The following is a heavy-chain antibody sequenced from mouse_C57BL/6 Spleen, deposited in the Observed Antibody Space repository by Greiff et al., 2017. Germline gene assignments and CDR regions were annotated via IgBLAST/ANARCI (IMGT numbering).Heavy chain of an antibody. V-gene: IGHV1-50*01. D-gene: IGHD1-1*01. CDR1: GYTFTSYW. J-gene: IGHJ2*01. Sequence: QVQLQQPGAELVKPGASVTLSCTASGYTFTSYWMQWVKQRPGQGLEWIGEIDPSDSYTNYNQKFKGKAPLTVDTSSNTAYMQLSSLTSEDSAVYYCARPDDSNFDYWGQGTTLTVAS. CDR3: ARPDDSNFDY. CDR2: IDPSDSYT.